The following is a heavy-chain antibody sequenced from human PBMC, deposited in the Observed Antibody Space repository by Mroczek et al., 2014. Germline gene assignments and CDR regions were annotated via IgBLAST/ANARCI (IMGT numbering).Heavy chain of an antibody. V-gene: IGHV4-34*01. D-gene: IGHD3-22*01. CDR1: GGSFSGYY. J-gene: IGHJ4*02. CDR2: INHSGST. Sequence: VQLQHGGPGLVKPSETLSLTCAVYGGSFSGYYWSWIRQPPGKGLEWIGEINHSGSTNYNPSLKSRVTISVDTSKNQFSLKLSSVTAADTAVYYCARGGYYDSSGYPFDYWGQGTLVTVSS. CDR3: ARGGYYDSSGYPFDY.